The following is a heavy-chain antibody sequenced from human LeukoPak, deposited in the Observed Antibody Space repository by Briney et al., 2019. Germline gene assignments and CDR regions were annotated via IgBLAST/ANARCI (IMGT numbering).Heavy chain of an antibody. V-gene: IGHV3-30-3*01. CDR2: ISYDGSNK. J-gene: IGHJ4*02. Sequence: GRSLRLSCAASGFTFSSYAMHWVRQAPGKGLEWVAVISYDGSNKYYADSVKGRFTISRDNSKNTLYLQMNSLRAEDTAVYYCAKDYYGGSRNYGDYWGQGTLVTVSS. CDR3: AKDYYGGSRNYGDY. D-gene: IGHD4-23*01. CDR1: GFTFSSYA.